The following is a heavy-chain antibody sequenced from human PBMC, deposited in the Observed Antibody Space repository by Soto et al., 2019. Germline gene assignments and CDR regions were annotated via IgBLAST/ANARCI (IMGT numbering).Heavy chain of an antibody. CDR1: GGTFSSYT. V-gene: IGHV1-69*02. Sequence: QVQLVQSGAEVKKPGSSVKVSCKASGGTFSSYTISWVRQAPGQGLEWMGRIIPILGIPNYAQKFQGRVTITADISTSTAYMELSSLRSEDTAVYYCARFRGSYGMDVWGQGTTVTVSS. CDR3: ARFRGSYGMDV. J-gene: IGHJ6*02. CDR2: IIPILGIP. D-gene: IGHD3-10*01.